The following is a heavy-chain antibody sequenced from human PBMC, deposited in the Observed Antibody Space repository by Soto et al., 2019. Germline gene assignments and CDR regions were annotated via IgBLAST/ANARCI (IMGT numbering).Heavy chain of an antibody. CDR3: ARGYSSSYVDYYYMDV. J-gene: IGHJ6*03. V-gene: IGHV1-18*01. Sequence: GAPVKVTSEDSRDSIACSGISWVRQAPEKGLEWMAWISAYNGNTNYAQKLQGRVTMTTDTSTSTAYMELRSLRSDDTAVYYCARGYSSSYVDYYYMDVWGKGTTVTVSS. CDR2: ISAYNGNT. CDR1: RDSIACSG. D-gene: IGHD6-6*01.